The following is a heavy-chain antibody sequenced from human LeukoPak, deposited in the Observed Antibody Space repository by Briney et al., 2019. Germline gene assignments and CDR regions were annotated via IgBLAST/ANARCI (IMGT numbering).Heavy chain of an antibody. CDR2: IGSDGGST. Sequence: PGGSLRLSCAASGFTFSAYAMHWVRQAPGKGLEYVSGIGSDGGSTYYANSVKGRFTMSRDNSKNTLYLQMGSLRAGDMAVYYCASWGSDGLDYWGQGTLVTVSS. D-gene: IGHD5-24*01. CDR1: GFTFSAYA. V-gene: IGHV3-64*01. J-gene: IGHJ4*02. CDR3: ASWGSDGLDY.